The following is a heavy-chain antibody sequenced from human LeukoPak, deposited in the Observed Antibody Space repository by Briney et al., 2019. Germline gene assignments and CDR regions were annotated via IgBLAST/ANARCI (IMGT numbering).Heavy chain of an antibody. CDR3: ARVRSVVPPSDAFDI. V-gene: IGHV1-2*02. D-gene: IGHD3-22*01. CDR2: TNPNSGGT. CDR1: GYTFGGYY. J-gene: IGHJ3*02. Sequence: ASVKVSCKASGYTFGGYYLHWVRQAPGQGLEWMGWTNPNSGGTNYAQNFQGRVTMTRDTSISTAYMELSELRSDDTAVYYCARVRSVVPPSDAFDIWGQGTMVTVSS.